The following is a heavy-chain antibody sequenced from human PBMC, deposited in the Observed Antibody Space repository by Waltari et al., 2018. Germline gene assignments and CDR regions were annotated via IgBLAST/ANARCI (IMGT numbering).Heavy chain of an antibody. V-gene: IGHV3-30-3*01. CDR2: ISYDGSNK. CDR1: GLTFSSYA. J-gene: IGHJ4*02. CDR3: ARDRGDSGYDFDY. D-gene: IGHD5-12*01. Sequence: QVQLVESGGGVVQPGRSLRLSCAASGLTFSSYAMHWVRQAPGKGLEWVAVISYDGSNKYYADSVKGRFTISRDNSKNTLYLQMNSLRAEDTAVYYCARDRGDSGYDFDYWGQGTLVTVSS.